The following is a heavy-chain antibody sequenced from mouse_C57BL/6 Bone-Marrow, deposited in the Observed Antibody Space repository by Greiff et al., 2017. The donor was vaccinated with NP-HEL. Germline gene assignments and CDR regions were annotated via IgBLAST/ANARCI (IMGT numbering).Heavy chain of an antibody. Sequence: DVKLVESGPGMVKPSQSLSLTCTVTGYSITSGYDWHWIRHFPGNKLEWMGYISYSGSTNYNPSLKSRISITHDTSKNHFFLKLNSVTTEDTATYYCARGGVFYAMDYWGQGTSVTVSS. CDR1: GYSITSGYD. J-gene: IGHJ4*01. V-gene: IGHV3-1*01. CDR2: ISYSGST. CDR3: ARGGVFYAMDY.